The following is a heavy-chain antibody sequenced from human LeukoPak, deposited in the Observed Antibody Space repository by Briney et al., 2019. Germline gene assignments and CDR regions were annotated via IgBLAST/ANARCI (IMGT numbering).Heavy chain of an antibody. CDR1: GYTFTSYD. CDR3: ARGGQLVPGWYYYYYMDV. CDR2: MNPNSGNT. V-gene: IGHV1-8*03. Sequence: ASVKVSCKASGYTFTSYDINWVRQATGQGLEWMGWMNPNSGNTGYAQKFQGRVTITRNTSISTAYMELSSLRSEDTAVYYCARGGQLVPGWYYYYYMDVWGKGTTVTVSS. J-gene: IGHJ6*03. D-gene: IGHD6-6*01.